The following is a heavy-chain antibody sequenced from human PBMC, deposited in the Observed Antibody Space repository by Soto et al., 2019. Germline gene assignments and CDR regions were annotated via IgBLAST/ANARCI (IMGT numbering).Heavy chain of an antibody. D-gene: IGHD3-16*01. J-gene: IGHJ4*02. CDR1: GFTFSSYG. Sequence: VQLVESGGGVVQPGRSLRLSCAASGFTFSSYGMHWVRQAPGKGLEWVAVISGSGGSTYYADSVKGRFTISRDNSKNTLYLQMNSLRAEDTAVYYCAARSYVSSDYWGQGTLVTVSS. V-gene: IGHV3-23*04. CDR3: AARSYVSSDY. CDR2: ISGSGGST.